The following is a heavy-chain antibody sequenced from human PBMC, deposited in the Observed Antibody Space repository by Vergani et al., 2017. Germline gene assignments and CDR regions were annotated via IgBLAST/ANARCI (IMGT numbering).Heavy chain of an antibody. V-gene: IGHV1-69*01. J-gene: IGHJ6*02. D-gene: IGHD3-10*01. Sequence: QVQLVQSGAVVKKPGSSVKVSCKASGGPFSSYAISWVRQAPGQGLEWMGGIIPIFGTANYAQKFQGRVTITADESTSTAYMELSCLRSEDTAVYYCAVEESTTMVRGAIAFMDVWGQGTTVPVPS. CDR3: AVEESTTMVRGAIAFMDV. CDR1: GGPFSSYA. CDR2: IIPIFGTA.